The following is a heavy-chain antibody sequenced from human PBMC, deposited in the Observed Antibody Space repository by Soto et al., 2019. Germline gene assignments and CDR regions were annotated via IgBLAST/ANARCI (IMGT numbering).Heavy chain of an antibody. J-gene: IGHJ4*02. Sequence: KQSQTLSLTCAISGDSVSSNTAAWNWIRQSPSRGLEWLGRTYYRSKWYNDYAVSGKSRITINPDTSKNQFPLQLNPVTPEDTAVYYCAGDSRYSSGWLDYWGQGTLVTVSS. CDR3: AGDSRYSSGWLDY. V-gene: IGHV6-1*01. CDR2: TYYRSKWYN. CDR1: GDSVSSNTAA. D-gene: IGHD6-19*01.